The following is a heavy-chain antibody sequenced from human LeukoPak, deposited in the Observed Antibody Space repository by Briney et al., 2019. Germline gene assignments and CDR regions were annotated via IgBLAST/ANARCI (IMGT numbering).Heavy chain of an antibody. D-gene: IGHD6-13*01. CDR1: GGTFSSYA. CDR2: IIPIFGTA. J-gene: IGHJ4*02. V-gene: IGHV1-69*06. CDR3: ARGRYSSSWVDY. Sequence: SVKVSCKASGGTFSSYAISWVRQAPGQGLEWMGGIIPIFGTANYAQKFQGRVTITADKSTSTAYMELSSLRSEDTAVYYCARGRYSSSWVDYWGQGTLVTVSS.